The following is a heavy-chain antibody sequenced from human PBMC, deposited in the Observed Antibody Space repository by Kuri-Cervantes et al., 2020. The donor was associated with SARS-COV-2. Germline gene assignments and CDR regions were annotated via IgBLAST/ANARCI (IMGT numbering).Heavy chain of an antibody. V-gene: IGHV3-21*01. D-gene: IGHD2-8*01. CDR3: ARGFKQSNGVDY. CDR1: GFTFSSYS. J-gene: IGHJ4*02. CDR2: ISSSSSYI. Sequence: GGSLRLSCAASGFTFSSYSMNWVRQAPGKGLEWVSSISSSSSYIYYADSVKGRFTISRDNAKNSLYLQMNSLRAEDTAVYYCARGFKQSNGVDYWGQGTLVTVSS.